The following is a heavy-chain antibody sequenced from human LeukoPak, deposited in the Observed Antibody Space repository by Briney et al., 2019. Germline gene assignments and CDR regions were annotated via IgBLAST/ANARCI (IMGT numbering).Heavy chain of an antibody. CDR1: GFTFSDYY. D-gene: IGHD6-13*01. CDR3: ARVGRAIAAAGFGAFDI. J-gene: IGHJ3*02. CDR2: VSRINTI. Sequence: GGSVRLSCAASGFTFSDYYMSWIRQAPEKGLEWVSYVSRINTIYYGDSVKGRFTISRDNAKSSLYLQMNSLRVEDTAVYYCARVGRAIAAAGFGAFDIWGQGTMVTVSS. V-gene: IGHV3-11*01.